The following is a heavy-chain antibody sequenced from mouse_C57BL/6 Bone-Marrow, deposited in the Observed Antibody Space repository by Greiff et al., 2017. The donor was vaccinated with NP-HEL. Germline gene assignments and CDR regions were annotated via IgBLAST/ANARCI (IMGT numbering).Heavy chain of an antibody. CDR3: ARARAYCGSSYEAWFAY. CDR2: IYPRSGNT. V-gene: IGHV1-81*01. D-gene: IGHD1-1*01. Sequence: QVQLQQSGAELARPGASVKLSCKASGYTFTSYGISWVKQRTGQGLEWIGEIYPRSGNTYYNEKFKGKATLTADKSSSTAYMELRSLTSEDSAVYFCARARAYCGSSYEAWFAYWGQGTLVTVSA. CDR1: GYTFTSYG. J-gene: IGHJ3*01.